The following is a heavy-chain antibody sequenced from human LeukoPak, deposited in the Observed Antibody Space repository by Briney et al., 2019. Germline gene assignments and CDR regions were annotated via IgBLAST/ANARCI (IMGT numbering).Heavy chain of an antibody. CDR1: GNYW. Sequence: GGSLRLSCAASGNYWMHWVRQAPGKGLVWVSHINSDGSWTSYADSVKGRFTISRDNSKNTLYLQMNSLRAEDTAVYYCARDNGVGAFDYWGQGTLVTVSS. V-gene: IGHV3-74*01. D-gene: IGHD1-26*01. CDR3: ARDNGVGAFDY. J-gene: IGHJ4*02. CDR2: INSDGSWT.